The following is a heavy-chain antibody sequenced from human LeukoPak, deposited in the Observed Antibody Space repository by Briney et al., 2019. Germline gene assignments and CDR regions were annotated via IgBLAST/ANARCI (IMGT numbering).Heavy chain of an antibody. CDR1: GFAVNTKF. CDR3: ARDEVTSGGGLES. CDR2: IYSGGLT. V-gene: IGHV3-53*01. J-gene: IGHJ4*02. Sequence: GSLRLSCAASGFAVNTKFMHWVRQAPGKGLEWISVIYSGGLTYYADSVEGRFTISRDNSKNTLYLHMNSLRAEDTAVYYCARDEVTSGGGLESWGQGTLVIVSS. D-gene: IGHD3-16*01.